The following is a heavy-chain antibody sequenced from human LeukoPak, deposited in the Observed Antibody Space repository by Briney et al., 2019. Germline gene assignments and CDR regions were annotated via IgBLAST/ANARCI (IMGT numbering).Heavy chain of an antibody. V-gene: IGHV3-21*01. J-gene: IGHJ6*03. D-gene: IGHD3-22*01. CDR2: ISSSSSYI. Sequence: GGSLRLSCAASGFTFSSYSMNWVRQAPGKGLEWVSSISSSSSYIYYADSVKGRFTISRDNAKNSLYLQMNSLRAEDTAVYYCARHSYYYDSSGYYRDGYYYYYMDVWGKGTTVTVSS. CDR1: GFTFSSYS. CDR3: ARHSYYYDSSGYYRDGYYYYYMDV.